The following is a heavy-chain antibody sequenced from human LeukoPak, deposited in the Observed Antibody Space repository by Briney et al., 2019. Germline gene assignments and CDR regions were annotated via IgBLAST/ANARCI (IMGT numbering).Heavy chain of an antibody. Sequence: VASVRVSCKASGGTFSTYSLNWVRQAPGRGLEWMGAIIPTFGSANYAQKFQGRITITADESTTTVFMELGSLASADTAVYYCARVRSSGFYDAFDFWGQGTMVTVSS. CDR1: GGTFSTYS. J-gene: IGHJ3*01. CDR2: IIPTFGSA. CDR3: ARVRSSGFYDAFDF. D-gene: IGHD6-19*01. V-gene: IGHV1-69*13.